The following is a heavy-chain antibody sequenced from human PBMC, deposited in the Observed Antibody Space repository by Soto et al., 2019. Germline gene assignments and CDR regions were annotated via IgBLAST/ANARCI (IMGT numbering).Heavy chain of an antibody. CDR1: GYTFTSYG. J-gene: IGHJ4*02. Sequence: ASVKVSCKASGYTFTSYGISWVRQAPGQGLEGMGWISAYNGNTNYAQKLTGRATMTTDTSTSTAYMELRSLRSDDTAVYYCASTSTGDILDRAYHYGGQGSLVTVSS. D-gene: IGHD3-9*01. CDR3: ASTSTGDILDRAYHY. CDR2: ISAYNGNT. V-gene: IGHV1-18*04.